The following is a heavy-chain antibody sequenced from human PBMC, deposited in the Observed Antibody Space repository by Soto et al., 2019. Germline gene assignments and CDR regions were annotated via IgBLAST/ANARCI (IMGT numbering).Heavy chain of an antibody. CDR3: ARGLGP. Sequence: SETLSLTCAVSGGSISSGGNSWSWIRQQPGKGLEWIGYIYHSGSTYYNPSLKSRVTISVDRSKNQFSLKLRSVTAADTAVYYCARGLGPWGQGTLVTVSS. D-gene: IGHD3-10*01. J-gene: IGHJ5*02. CDR2: IYHSGST. CDR1: GGSISSGGNS. V-gene: IGHV4-30-2*01.